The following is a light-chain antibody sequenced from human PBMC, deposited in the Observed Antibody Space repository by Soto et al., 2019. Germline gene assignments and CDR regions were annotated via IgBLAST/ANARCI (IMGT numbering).Light chain of an antibody. J-gene: IGKJ1*01. Sequence: EIVLTQSPATLSLSPGERATLSCRASQSVSSYLAWYQQKPGQAPSLLIYDASNRATGIPARFSGSGSGTEFPLTISSLEPEDFAVYYCQQRSNWPTFGQGTKVDIK. CDR3: QQRSNWPT. CDR1: QSVSSY. CDR2: DAS. V-gene: IGKV3-11*01.